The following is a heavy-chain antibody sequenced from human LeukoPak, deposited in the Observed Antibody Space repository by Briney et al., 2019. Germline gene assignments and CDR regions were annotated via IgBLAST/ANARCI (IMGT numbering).Heavy chain of an antibody. CDR3: ARAYLGRNTPFDY. J-gene: IGHJ4*02. Sequence: GASVKVSCKASGYTFTSYDINWVRQAPGQGLEWMGRIIPIFGTANYAQKFQGRVTITTDESTSTAYMELSSLRSEDTAVYYCARAYLGRNTPFDYWGQGTLVTVSS. CDR1: GYTFTSYD. CDR2: IIPIFGTA. D-gene: IGHD1/OR15-1a*01. V-gene: IGHV1-69*05.